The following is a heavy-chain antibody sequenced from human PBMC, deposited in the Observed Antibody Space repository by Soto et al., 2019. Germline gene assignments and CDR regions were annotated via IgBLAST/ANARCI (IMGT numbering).Heavy chain of an antibody. CDR1: GESLGGFH. D-gene: IGHD2-15*01. CDR3: ARGRTAALIETRLFRVLFDL. Sequence: QVQLQQWGAGLLKPSETLSLTCAVSGESLGGFHWSWIRQPPGKGLEWIGEISRSGSTNYDPSIKSRVTMSMDTSRNQVSLKLSSVTDADTAVYYCARGRTAALIETRLFRVLFDLWGHGNLVIVSS. CDR2: ISRSGST. J-gene: IGHJ4*01. V-gene: IGHV4-34*01.